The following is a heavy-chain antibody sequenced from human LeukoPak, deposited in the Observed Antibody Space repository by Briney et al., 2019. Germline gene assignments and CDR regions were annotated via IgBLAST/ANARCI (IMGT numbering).Heavy chain of an antibody. CDR2: IGTAGDT. D-gene: IGHD1-26*01. CDR3: ARDKWELRSHKYYYYGMDV. V-gene: IGHV3-13*01. Sequence: GGSLRLSCAASGFTFSSYDMHWVRQATGKGLEWVSAIGTAGDTYYPGSVKGRFTISRDNSKNTLYLQMNSLRAEDTAVYYCARDKWELRSHKYYYYGMDVWGQGTTVTVSS. CDR1: GFTFSSYD. J-gene: IGHJ6*02.